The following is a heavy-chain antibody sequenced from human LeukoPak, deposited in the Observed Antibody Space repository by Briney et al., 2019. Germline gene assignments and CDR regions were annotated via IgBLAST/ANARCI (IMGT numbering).Heavy chain of an antibody. CDR1: GFTVSSNY. CDR3: ARHDDYGGNFFDY. V-gene: IGHV3-66*04. Sequence: GGSLRLSCAASGFTVSSNYMSWVRQAPGRGLKWVSAIYGGGSTYYADSVKGRFTISRDNSKNTVYVQMNNLRAEDTAVYYCARHDDYGGNFFDYWGQGTLVTVST. J-gene: IGHJ4*02. CDR2: IYGGGST. D-gene: IGHD4-23*01.